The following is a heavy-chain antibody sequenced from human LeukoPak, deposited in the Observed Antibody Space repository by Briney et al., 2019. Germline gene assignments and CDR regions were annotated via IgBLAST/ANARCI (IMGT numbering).Heavy chain of an antibody. CDR2: IYYSGST. CDR1: GGSISSYY. V-gene: IGHV4-59*01. J-gene: IGHJ5*02. CDR3: ARGGYDFWSGSVNWFDP. Sequence: SETLSLTCTVSGGSISSYYWSWIRQPPGKGLEWIGYIYYSGSTNYNPSLKSRVTISVDTSKNQFSLKLSSVTAADTAVYYCARGGYDFWSGSVNWFDPWGQGTLVTVSS. D-gene: IGHD3-3*01.